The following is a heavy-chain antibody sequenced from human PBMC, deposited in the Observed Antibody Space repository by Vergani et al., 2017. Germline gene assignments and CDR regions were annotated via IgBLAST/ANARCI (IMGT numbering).Heavy chain of an antibody. Sequence: VQLVESGGGLVQPGGSLRLSCTASGFTFSNHWMQWVRQAPGKGLMWVSRINSNGDSTSYADSVKGRFTISRDNAKNTLYLQMDSLRAEDTAVYYCARDGWELLHYFYYMDVWGKGTTVTVSS. CDR2: INSNGDST. V-gene: IGHV3-74*01. D-gene: IGHD1-26*01. CDR1: GFTFSNHW. CDR3: ARDGWELLHYFYYMDV. J-gene: IGHJ6*03.